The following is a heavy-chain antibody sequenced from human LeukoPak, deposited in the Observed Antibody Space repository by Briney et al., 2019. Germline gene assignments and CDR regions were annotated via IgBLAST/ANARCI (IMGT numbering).Heavy chain of an antibody. CDR1: GGSISSSSYY. V-gene: IGHV4-39*01. CDR2: IYYSGST. Sequence: SETLSLTCTVSGGSISSSSYYWGWIRQPPGKGLEWIGSIYYSGSTYYNPSLKSRVTISVDTSKNQFSLKLSSVTAADTAVYYCASYVWGSYFGPKRFDYWGQGTLVTVSS. CDR3: ASYVWGSYFGPKRFDY. J-gene: IGHJ4*02. D-gene: IGHD3-16*01.